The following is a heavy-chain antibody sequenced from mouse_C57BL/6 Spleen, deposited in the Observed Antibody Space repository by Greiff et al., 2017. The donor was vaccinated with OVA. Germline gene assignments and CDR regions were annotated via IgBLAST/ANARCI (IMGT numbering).Heavy chain of an antibody. CDR2: IDPETGGT. V-gene: IGHV1-15*01. D-gene: IGHD1-1*01. Sequence: QVQLQQSGAELVRPGASVTLSCKASGYTFTDYEMHWVKQTPVHGLEWIGAIDPETGGTAYNQKFKGKAILTADKSSSKAYMELRSLTSEDSAVYYCTRSITTLCYYAMDYWGQGTSVTVSS. CDR1: GYTFTDYE. J-gene: IGHJ4*01. CDR3: TRSITTLCYYAMDY.